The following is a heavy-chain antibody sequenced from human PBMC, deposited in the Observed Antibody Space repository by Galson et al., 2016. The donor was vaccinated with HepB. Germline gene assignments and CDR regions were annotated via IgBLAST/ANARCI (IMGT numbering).Heavy chain of an antibody. CDR3: ATDLCSPTSCYPSSLLRALHF. Sequence: SLRLSCAESGFAFSGYWMHWVRQVPGKGLLWVSDINKDGSDTKYADSVKGRFSISRDNAKNTLYLQMQSLRAEDSAFYYCATDLCSPTSCYPSSLLRALHFWGQGTLVSVSS. CDR1: GFAFSGYW. J-gene: IGHJ4*02. D-gene: IGHD2-2*01. CDR2: INKDGSDT. V-gene: IGHV3-74*03.